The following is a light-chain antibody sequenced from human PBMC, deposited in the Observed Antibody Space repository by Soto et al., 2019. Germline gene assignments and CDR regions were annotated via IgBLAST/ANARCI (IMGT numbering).Light chain of an antibody. CDR2: EVT. V-gene: IGLV2-8*01. CDR1: SGDVGAYNY. CDR3: SSYAGSKTFI. Sequence: QPVLTQPPSASGSPGQSVTISCTGTSGDVGAYNYVSWYQQHPGKAPKLMIYEVTKRPSGVPDRFSGSKSGATASLTVSGLQAEDEADYYCSSYAGSKTFIFGGGTKVTVL. J-gene: IGLJ2*01.